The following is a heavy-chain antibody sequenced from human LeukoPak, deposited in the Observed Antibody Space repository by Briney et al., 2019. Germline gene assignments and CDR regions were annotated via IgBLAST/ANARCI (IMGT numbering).Heavy chain of an antibody. J-gene: IGHJ5*02. CDR1: GYSISSGYF. V-gene: IGHV4-38-2*02. D-gene: IGHD6-13*01. Sequence: SETLSLTCTVSGYSISSGYFWGWIRQPPGKGLGWIGEIYHSGSTYYTPSLKSRVTISIDTSKNQFSLKLSSVTAADTAVYYCARAYSSSWYFNWFDPWGQGTLVTVSS. CDR3: ARAYSSSWYFNWFDP. CDR2: IYHSGST.